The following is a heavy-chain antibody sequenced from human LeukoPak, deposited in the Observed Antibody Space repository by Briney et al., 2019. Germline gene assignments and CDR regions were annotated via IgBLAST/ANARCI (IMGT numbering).Heavy chain of an antibody. CDR2: ISSSSSTI. V-gene: IGHV3-48*01. CDR1: GLTFSSYS. CDR3: AKACYGDYCYFDY. D-gene: IGHD4-17*01. J-gene: IGHJ4*02. Sequence: PGGSLRLSCAASGLTFSSYSMNWVRQAPGKGLEWVSYISSSSSTIYYADSVKGRFTISRDNSKNTLYLQMNSLRAEDTAMYYCAKACYGDYCYFDYWGQGTLVTVSS.